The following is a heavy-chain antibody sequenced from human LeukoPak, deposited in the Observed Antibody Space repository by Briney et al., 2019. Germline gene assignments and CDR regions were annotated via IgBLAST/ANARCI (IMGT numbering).Heavy chain of an antibody. Sequence: GESLKISCKGSGYSFTSYWIGWVRQMPGKGLEWMGIIYPGGSDTRYSPSFQGQVTISADKSISTAYLQWSSLKASDTAMYYCARHGSSSWTDYYYYMDVWGKGTTVTVSS. J-gene: IGHJ6*03. D-gene: IGHD6-13*01. CDR2: IYPGGSDT. V-gene: IGHV5-51*01. CDR3: ARHGSSSWTDYYYYMDV. CDR1: GYSFTSYW.